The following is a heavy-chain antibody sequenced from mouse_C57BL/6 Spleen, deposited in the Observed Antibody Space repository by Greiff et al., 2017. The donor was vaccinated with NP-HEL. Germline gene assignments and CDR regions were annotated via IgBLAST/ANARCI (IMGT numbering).Heavy chain of an antibody. J-gene: IGHJ2*01. D-gene: IGHD2-3*01. CDR1: GYSITSDY. CDR2: ISYSGST. CDR3: ARGLLQDY. V-gene: IGHV3-8*01. Sequence: EVKLLESGPGLAKPSQTLSLTCSVTGYSITSDYWHWIRKFPGNKLEYMGYISYSGSTYYNPSLKSRISITRDTSKNQYYLQLNSVTTEDTATYYCARGLLQDYWGQGTTLTVSS.